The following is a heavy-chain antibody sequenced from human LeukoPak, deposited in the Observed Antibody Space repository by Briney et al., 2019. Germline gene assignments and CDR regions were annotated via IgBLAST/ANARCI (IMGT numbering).Heavy chain of an antibody. CDR3: AVAAADDY. CDR2: LWYDGSNK. J-gene: IGHJ4*02. CDR1: GFTFSSYG. Sequence: QPGGSLRLSCAASGFTFSSYGMHWVRQAPGKGLEWVAVLWYDGSNKYYADSVKGRFTISRDNSKNTLYLQMNSLRAEDTAVYYCAVAAADDYWGQGTLVTVSS. D-gene: IGHD6-13*01. V-gene: IGHV3-33*01.